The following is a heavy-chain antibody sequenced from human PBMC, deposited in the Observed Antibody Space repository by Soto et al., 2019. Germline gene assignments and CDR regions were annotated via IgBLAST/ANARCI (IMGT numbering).Heavy chain of an antibody. J-gene: IGHJ4*02. CDR1: GYTFTSYG. CDR3: ARDDSGYSGTHYIDYFNY. V-gene: IGHV1-18*01. CDR2: INACNGNT. Sequence: GASVKVSCKASGYTFTSYGISWVRQAPGQGLEWMGWINACNGNTNYAQNLQGRVTITRDTSASTVYMELSSLTSEDTAVYYCARDDSGYSGTHYIDYFNYWGQGTLVTVSS. D-gene: IGHD1-26*01.